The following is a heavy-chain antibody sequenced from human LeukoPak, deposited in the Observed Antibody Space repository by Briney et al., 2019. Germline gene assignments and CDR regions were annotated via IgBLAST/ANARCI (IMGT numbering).Heavy chain of an antibody. Sequence: GGSLRLSCAASGFTFSSYAMSWVRQAPGKGLEWVSAISGSGGSTYYADSAKGRFTISRDNSKNTLYLQMNSLRAEDTAVYYCAKYMVRGVIITNYYYYGMDVWGQGTLVTVSS. J-gene: IGHJ6*02. D-gene: IGHD3-10*01. CDR2: ISGSGGST. V-gene: IGHV3-23*01. CDR1: GFTFSSYA. CDR3: AKYMVRGVIITNYYYYGMDV.